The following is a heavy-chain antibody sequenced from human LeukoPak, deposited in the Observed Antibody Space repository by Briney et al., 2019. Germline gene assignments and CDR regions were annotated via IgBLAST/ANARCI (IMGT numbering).Heavy chain of an antibody. CDR1: GFTFDDYA. Sequence: GGSLRLSCAASGFTFDDYAMHWVRQAPGKGLEWVSGISWNSGSIGYADSVKGRFTISRDNAKNSLYLQMNSLRAEDTALYYCAKNMGISEQLWPLDYWGQGTLVTVSS. CDR2: ISWNSGSI. CDR3: AKNMGISEQLWPLDY. D-gene: IGHD5-18*01. V-gene: IGHV3-9*01. J-gene: IGHJ4*02.